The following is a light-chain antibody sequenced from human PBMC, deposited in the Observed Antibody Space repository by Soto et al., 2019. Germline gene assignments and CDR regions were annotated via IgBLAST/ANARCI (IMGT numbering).Light chain of an antibody. CDR2: DAS. CDR3: QQRTNWLFT. CDR1: QSVRSSY. Sequence: EIVLTQSPGTLSLSPGERATLSCRASQSVRSSYLAWYQQKPGQPPRLLIYDASKRATGIPARFGGSGSGTDFTLTISSLEPEDFAVYYCQQRTNWLFTFGPGTKVDIK. V-gene: IGKV3D-20*02. J-gene: IGKJ3*01.